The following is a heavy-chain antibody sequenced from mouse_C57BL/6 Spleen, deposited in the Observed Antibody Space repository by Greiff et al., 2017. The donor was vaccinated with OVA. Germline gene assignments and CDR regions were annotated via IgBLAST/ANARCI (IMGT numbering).Heavy chain of an antibody. V-gene: IGHV1-53*01. D-gene: IGHD1-3*01. CDR2: IIPSNGGT. Sequence: QVKLQQSGTELMKPGASVKLSCKASGYTFTGYWIHWVKQRPGHGLEWIGNIIPSNGGTNYNEKFKSKATLTVEKSSSTAYMQLSSLTSEDSAVYYCARRLYDCGFDDWGQGTTVTVSS. J-gene: IGHJ2*01. CDR1: GYTFTGYW. CDR3: ARRLYDCGFDD.